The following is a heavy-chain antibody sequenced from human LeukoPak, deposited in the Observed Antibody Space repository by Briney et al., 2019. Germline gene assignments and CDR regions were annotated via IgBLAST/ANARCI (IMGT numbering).Heavy chain of an antibody. CDR1: GGSVSNYY. CDR3: ARHFAYSSSSYFDY. D-gene: IGHD6-6*01. V-gene: IGHV4-59*08. CDR2: VYYTGST. Sequence: SETLSLTCPVSGGSVSNYYWSWIRQPPGKGLEWIGYVYYTGSTNYNPSLKSRVTMFEDKSKNQFSLRLYSVTVADTAVYYCARHFAYSSSSYFDYWGQGSLVTVSS. J-gene: IGHJ4*02.